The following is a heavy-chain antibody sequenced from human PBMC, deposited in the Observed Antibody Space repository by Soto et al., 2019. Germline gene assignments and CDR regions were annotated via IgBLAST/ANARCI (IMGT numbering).Heavy chain of an antibody. CDR3: ARDSYYYGSESYYAAGSHDAFDI. CDR2: ISAYNGNT. D-gene: IGHD3-10*01. J-gene: IGHJ3*02. CDR1: GYTFTSYG. Sequence: QVQLVQSGAEVKKPGASVKVSCKASGYTFTSYGISWVRQAPGQGLEWMGWISAYNGNTNYAKKLQGRVTMTTDTSKSTAYMELRSLRSDDTAVYYCARDSYYYGSESYYAAGSHDAFDIWGQGTMVTVSS. V-gene: IGHV1-18*01.